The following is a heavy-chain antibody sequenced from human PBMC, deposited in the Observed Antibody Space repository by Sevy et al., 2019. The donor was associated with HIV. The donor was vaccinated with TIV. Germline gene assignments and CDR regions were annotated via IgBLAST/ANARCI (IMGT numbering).Heavy chain of an antibody. V-gene: IGHV3-30*04. Sequence: GSLRLSCAASRFTFNTYAMHWVRQAPGKGPDWVAFISYDGTNEYYADSVKGRFTISRDNSKNTLYLQMNSLRAEDTAVYYCARDGVSSGWYRGYYFDYWGQGTLVTVSS. J-gene: IGHJ4*02. CDR3: ARDGVSSGWYRGYYFDY. CDR2: ISYDGTNE. D-gene: IGHD6-19*01. CDR1: RFTFNTYA.